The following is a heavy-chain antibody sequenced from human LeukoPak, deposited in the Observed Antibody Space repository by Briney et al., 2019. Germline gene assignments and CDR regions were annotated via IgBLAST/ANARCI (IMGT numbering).Heavy chain of an antibody. CDR3: ARDGGGYYGSGSPAGYMDV. CDR2: ISSSGSTI. CDR1: GFTLSDYY. Sequence: GGSLRLSCAASGFTLSDYYMSWIRQAPGKGLEWVSYISSSGSTIYYADSVKGRFTIPRDNAKNSLYLQMNSLRAEDTAVYYCARDGGGYYGSGSPAGYMDVWGKGTTVTVSS. D-gene: IGHD3-10*01. J-gene: IGHJ6*03. V-gene: IGHV3-11*04.